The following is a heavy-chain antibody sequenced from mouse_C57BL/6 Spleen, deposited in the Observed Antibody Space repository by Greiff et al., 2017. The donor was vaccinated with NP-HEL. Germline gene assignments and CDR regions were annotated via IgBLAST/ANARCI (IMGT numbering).Heavy chain of an antibody. J-gene: IGHJ4*01. V-gene: IGHV1-69*01. CDR3: ARRRGSNHYYAMDY. D-gene: IGHD1-1*01. CDR1: GYTFTSYW. CDR2: IDPSDSYT. Sequence: LQQPGAELVMPGASVKLSCKASGYTFTSYWMHWVKQRPGQGLEWIGEIDPSDSYTNYNQKFKGKSTLTVDKSSSTAYMQLSSLTSEDSAVYYCARRRGSNHYYAMDYWGQGTSVTVSS.